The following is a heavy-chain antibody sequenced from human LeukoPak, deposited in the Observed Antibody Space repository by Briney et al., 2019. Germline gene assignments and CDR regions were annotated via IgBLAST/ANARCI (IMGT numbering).Heavy chain of an antibody. J-gene: IGHJ6*02. CDR3: AKDAVRSGSFSGMDV. CDR2: ISGSGGST. D-gene: IGHD3-10*01. CDR1: GFTFKNYA. V-gene: IGHV3-23*01. Sequence: GGSLRLTCEASGFTFKNYAMSWVRQAPGKGLEWVSAISGSGGSTYYADSVKGRFTISRDNSKNTLFLQMNSLRAEDTAVYYCAKDAVRSGSFSGMDVWGQGTTVTVSS.